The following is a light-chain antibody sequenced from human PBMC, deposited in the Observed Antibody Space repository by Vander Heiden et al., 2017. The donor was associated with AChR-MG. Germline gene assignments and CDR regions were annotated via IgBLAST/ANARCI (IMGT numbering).Light chain of an antibody. CDR3: AAWDDSLNGLYV. Sequence: QSVLTQPPSASGTPGQRVTISCSGSSSNLGSNTVNWYQQLPGTAPKLLIYSNNQRPSGVPDRFSGSKSGTSASLAISGLQSEDEADYYCAAWDDSLNGLYVFGTGTKVT. V-gene: IGLV1-44*01. CDR2: SNN. J-gene: IGLJ1*01. CDR1: SSNLGSNT.